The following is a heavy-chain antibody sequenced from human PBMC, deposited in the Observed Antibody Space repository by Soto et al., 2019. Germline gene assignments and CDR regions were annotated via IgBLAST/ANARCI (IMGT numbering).Heavy chain of an antibody. CDR1: GGTFSSYA. CDR3: ARYGGYSGYGAFDI. V-gene: IGHV1-69*13. J-gene: IGHJ3*02. Sequence: GASVKVSCKASGGTFSSYAISWVRQAPGQGLEWMGGIIPIFGTANYAQKFRGRVTITADESTSTAYMELSSLRSEDTAVYYCARYGGYSGYGAFDIWGQGTMVTVSS. D-gene: IGHD5-12*01. CDR2: IIPIFGTA.